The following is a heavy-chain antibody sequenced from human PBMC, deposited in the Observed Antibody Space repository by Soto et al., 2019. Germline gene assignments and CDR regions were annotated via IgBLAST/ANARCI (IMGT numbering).Heavy chain of an antibody. D-gene: IGHD3-22*01. V-gene: IGHV1-69*13. CDR2: IIPIFGTA. Sequence: SVKVSCKASGGTFSSYAMSWVRQAPGQGLEWMGGIIPIFGTANYAQKFQGRVTITADESTSTAYMELSSLRSEDTAVYYCARGGSYYDSSGTPAALDIWGQGTMVTVSS. J-gene: IGHJ3*02. CDR1: GGTFSSYA. CDR3: ARGGSYYDSSGTPAALDI.